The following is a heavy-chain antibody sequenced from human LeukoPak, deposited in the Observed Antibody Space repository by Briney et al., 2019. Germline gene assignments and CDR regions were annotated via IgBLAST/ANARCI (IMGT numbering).Heavy chain of an antibody. CDR1: GYSFTNYW. CDR3: AKLGYCSGSTCYSYVDN. D-gene: IGHD2-15*01. V-gene: IGHV5-51*01. Sequence: GESLKISCKGSGYSFTNYWIGWVRQMPGKGLEWMGIIYPGDSDIKYSPSVQGQVSISADKSISTAYLQWNSLRASDTAMYYCAKLGYCSGSTCYSYVDNWGRGTLVTVSS. CDR2: IYPGDSDI. J-gene: IGHJ4*02.